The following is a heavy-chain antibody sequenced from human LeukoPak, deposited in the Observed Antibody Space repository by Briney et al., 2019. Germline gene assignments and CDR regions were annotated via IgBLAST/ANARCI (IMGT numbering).Heavy chain of an antibody. V-gene: IGHV3-74*01. D-gene: IGHD6-13*01. Sequence: GGSLRLSCAASGFTFSSYWIHWVRQAPGKGLVWVSGINSDGSTTSYADSVKGRFTISRDNAKNTLYLQMNSLRAEDTAVYYCARVTAAAGPYWGQGTLVTVSS. J-gene: IGHJ4*02. CDR2: INSDGSTT. CDR1: GFTFSSYW. CDR3: ARVTAAAGPY.